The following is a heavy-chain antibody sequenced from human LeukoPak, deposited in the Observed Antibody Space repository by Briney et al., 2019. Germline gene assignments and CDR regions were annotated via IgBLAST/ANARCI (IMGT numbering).Heavy chain of an antibody. D-gene: IGHD1-1*01. CDR2: IKQDGSEK. Sequence: GGSLRLSCAASGFTFSSYWMNWVRQPPGKGLEWGANIKQDGSEKYYLDSVKGRFTISKDNAKTSLYMKMNSLRAEDTAVYYCARKDKGGGLEPDGVYYYYMDVWGKGTTVTVSS. J-gene: IGHJ6*03. CDR3: ARKDKGGGLEPDGVYYYYMDV. V-gene: IGHV3-7*01. CDR1: GFTFSSYW.